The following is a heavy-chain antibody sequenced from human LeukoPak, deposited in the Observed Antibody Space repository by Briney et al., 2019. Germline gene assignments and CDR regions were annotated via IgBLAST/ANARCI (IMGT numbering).Heavy chain of an antibody. J-gene: IGHJ4*02. CDR2: ISGSSTYI. Sequence: GGSLRLSCAASGFTFSSYSMTWVREAPGKGVERVSFISGSSTYINYADAVKGRFTISRDNAKNSLYLQMNSLRAEDTAVYYCARDRPYDYWGQGTLVTVSS. V-gene: IGHV3-21*01. CDR3: ARDRPYDY. CDR1: GFTFSSYS.